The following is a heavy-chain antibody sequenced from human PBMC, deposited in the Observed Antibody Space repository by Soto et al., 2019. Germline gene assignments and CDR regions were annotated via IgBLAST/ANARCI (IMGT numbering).Heavy chain of an antibody. D-gene: IGHD6-19*01. V-gene: IGHV4-59*01. J-gene: IGHJ4*02. CDR1: GGSISSYY. Sequence: ETLSLTCTVSGGSISSYYWGWIRQPPGKGLEWIGNIYYSGSTNYNPSLKSRVTISVDTSKNQFSLKLSSVTAADTAVYYCASTAHSSGWYSGGFDYWGQGTLVTVSS. CDR3: ASTAHSSGWYSGGFDY. CDR2: IYYSGST.